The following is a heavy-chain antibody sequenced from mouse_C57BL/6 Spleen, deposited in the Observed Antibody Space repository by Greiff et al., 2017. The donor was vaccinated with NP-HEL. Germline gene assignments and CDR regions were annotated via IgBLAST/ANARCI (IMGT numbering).Heavy chain of an antibody. CDR1: GFTFSDYG. J-gene: IGHJ2*01. D-gene: IGHD1-1*01. CDR2: ISSGSSTI. V-gene: IGHV5-17*01. CDR3: ARPHYGSSYFDY. Sequence: EVKLMESGGGLVKPGGSLKLSCAASGFTFSDYGMHWVRQAPEKGLEWVAYISSGSSTIYYADTVKGRFTISRDNAKNTLFLQMTSLRSEDTAMYYCARPHYGSSYFDYWGQGTTLTVSP.